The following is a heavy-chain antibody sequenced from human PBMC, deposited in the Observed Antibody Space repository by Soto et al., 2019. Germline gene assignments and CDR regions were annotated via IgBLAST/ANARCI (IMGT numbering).Heavy chain of an antibody. J-gene: IGHJ4*02. CDR2: INSNNGAT. CDR1: RYTFTAYY. V-gene: IGHV1-2*02. D-gene: IGHD2-15*01. CDR3: SRDGSNGGYFDY. Sequence: SAQVSCRTSRYTFTAYYIQWVRQAPGQGLEWMGWINSNNGATKYAQNCQGRVSMTRDTSTNTAYMELTRLTSDDTAVYYCSRDGSNGGYFDYWGQGALVTVSS.